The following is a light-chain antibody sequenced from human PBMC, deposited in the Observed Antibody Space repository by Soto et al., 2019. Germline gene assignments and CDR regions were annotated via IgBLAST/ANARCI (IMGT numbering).Light chain of an antibody. J-gene: IGKJ4*01. CDR3: QQSYSTPSLT. CDR1: QDISKW. Sequence: DIQMTQSPSSVSASVGDRVTITFRASQDISKWLAWYQQRPGKAPKLLIHDASNLQTGVPSRFSGSGSGTDFTLTISSLLPEDFATYFCQQSYSTPSLTFGGGTKVDIK. CDR2: DAS. V-gene: IGKV1-12*01.